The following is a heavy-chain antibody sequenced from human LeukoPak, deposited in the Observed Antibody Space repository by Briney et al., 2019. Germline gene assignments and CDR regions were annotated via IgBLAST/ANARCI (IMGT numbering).Heavy chain of an antibody. CDR1: GGSISSYY. CDR3: ARHSNSYSDY. V-gene: IGHV4-59*08. D-gene: IGHD5-24*01. Sequence: SETLSLTCTVSGGSISSYYWSWIRQPPGKGLEWIGYIYYSGSTNYNPSLKSRVTISVDTSKNQFSLKLSSVTAADTAVYYCARHSNSYSDYWGQGTLVTVSS. J-gene: IGHJ4*02. CDR2: IYYSGST.